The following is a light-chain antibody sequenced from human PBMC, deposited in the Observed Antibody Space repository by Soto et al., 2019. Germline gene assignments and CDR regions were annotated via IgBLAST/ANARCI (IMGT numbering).Light chain of an antibody. CDR2: DAS. V-gene: IGKV1-33*01. Sequence: DIQMTQSPSSLSASVGDRVTITCQASQDISSYLNWYQQKPGKAPKLLIYDASNLETGVPSRFSGSGSGTDSTFIIRSLQPEDVAGYYCQQYDNFPTFGGGTKVEIK. J-gene: IGKJ4*01. CDR1: QDISSY. CDR3: QQYDNFPT.